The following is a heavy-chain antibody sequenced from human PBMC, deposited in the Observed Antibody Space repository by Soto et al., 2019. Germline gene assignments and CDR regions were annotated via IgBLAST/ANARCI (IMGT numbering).Heavy chain of an antibody. V-gene: IGHV3-21*01. Sequence: EVQLVESGGGLVKPGGSLRLSCAASGFTFSSYSMNWVRQAPGKGLEWVSSISSSSSYIYYADSVKGRFTISRDNAKNQLYLQMNSLRAEDTAVYYGARVGLVGATGALDYWVQGTLVTVSS. D-gene: IGHD2-15*01. CDR2: ISSSSSYI. J-gene: IGHJ4*02. CDR1: GFTFSSYS. CDR3: ARVGLVGATGALDY.